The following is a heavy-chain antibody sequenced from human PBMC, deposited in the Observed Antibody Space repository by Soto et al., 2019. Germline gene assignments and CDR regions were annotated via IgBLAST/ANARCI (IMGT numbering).Heavy chain of an antibody. CDR3: AKFVTKGAAAGDHDY. J-gene: IGHJ4*01. Sequence: PGVSLRLSFSASGFTFSSYAMCWFRQAPGKGLEWVSAISGSGGSTYYADSVKGRFTISRDNSKNTLYLQMNSLRAEDTAVYYCAKFVTKGAAAGDHDYLCQGNLVTISS. CDR2: ISGSGGST. D-gene: IGHD6-13*01. V-gene: IGHV3-23*01. CDR1: GFTFSSYA.